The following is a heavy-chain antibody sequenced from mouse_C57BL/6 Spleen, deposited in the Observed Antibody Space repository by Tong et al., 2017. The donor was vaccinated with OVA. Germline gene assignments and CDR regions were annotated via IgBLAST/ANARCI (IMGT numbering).Heavy chain of an antibody. CDR3: ARPGNYWYFDV. Sequence: EVQLQESGGDLVKPGGSLKLSCAASGFTFSSYAMSWVRQTPEKRLEWVASISSGGSYTFYPDSVKGRFTISRDNAKNTLYLQMSSLKSEDTAMYYCARPGNYWYFDVWGAGTTVTVSS. CDR1: GFTFSSYA. CDR2: ISSGGSYT. V-gene: IGHV5-6*01. J-gene: IGHJ1*01. D-gene: IGHD2-1*01.